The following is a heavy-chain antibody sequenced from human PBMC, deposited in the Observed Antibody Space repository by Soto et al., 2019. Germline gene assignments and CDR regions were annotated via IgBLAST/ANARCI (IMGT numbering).Heavy chain of an antibody. CDR2: IKQDGSEK. V-gene: IGHV3-7*01. CDR1: GFTFSSYW. Sequence: GGSLRLSCAASGFTFSSYWMSWVRQAPGKGLEWVANIKQDGSEKYYVDSVKGRFTISRDNAKNSLYLQMNSLRAEDTAVYYCARDRLYMFGVVTLPSYYYYYYMDVWGKGTTVTVSS. CDR3: ARDRLYMFGVVTLPSYYYYYYMDV. J-gene: IGHJ6*03. D-gene: IGHD3-3*02.